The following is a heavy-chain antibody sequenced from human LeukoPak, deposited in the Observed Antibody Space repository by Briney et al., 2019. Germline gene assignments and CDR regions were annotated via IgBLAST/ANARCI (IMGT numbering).Heavy chain of an antibody. CDR1: GDSISSYY. Sequence: SETLSLTCTVSGDSISSYYWSWIRQSAGKGLEWIGVISHSGTTNYNPSLKSRLTMSVDSSKNQYSLMLISVTAADTATYYCARGDGYWGQGILVTVSS. CDR3: ARGDGY. D-gene: IGHD5-24*01. CDR2: ISHSGTT. J-gene: IGHJ4*02. V-gene: IGHV4-4*09.